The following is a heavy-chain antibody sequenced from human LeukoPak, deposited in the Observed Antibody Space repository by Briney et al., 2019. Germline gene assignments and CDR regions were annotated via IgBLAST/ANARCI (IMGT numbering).Heavy chain of an antibody. CDR2: IRYDGSIK. J-gene: IGHJ4*02. V-gene: IGHV3-30*02. CDR1: GFTFNSDG. D-gene: IGHD6-13*01. CDR3: AKEKGSTGRPDY. Sequence: PGGSLRLSCAASGFTFNSDGMHWVRQAPGKGLEWVAFIRYDGSIKYYADSVKGRFTISRDNSKNTLYLQMSSLRTEDTAVYYCAKEKGSTGRPDYWGQGTLVTVSS.